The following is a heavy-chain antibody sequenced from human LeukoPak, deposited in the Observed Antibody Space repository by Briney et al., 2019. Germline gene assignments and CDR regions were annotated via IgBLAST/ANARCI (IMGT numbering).Heavy chain of an antibody. J-gene: IGHJ4*02. CDR1: GGTFSSYA. D-gene: IGHD3-10*01. CDR3: ARVYSSGTYFDY. V-gene: IGHV1-69*06. Sequence: SVKVSCKASGGTFSSYAISWVRQAPGQGLEWMGGITPIFATANYAQKFQGRVTITADKSTNTAYMELSSLRSEDTALYFCARVYSSGTYFDYWGQGTLVTVSS. CDR2: ITPIFATA.